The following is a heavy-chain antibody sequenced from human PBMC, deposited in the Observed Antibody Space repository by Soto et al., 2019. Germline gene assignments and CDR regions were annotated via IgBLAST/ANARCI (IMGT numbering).Heavy chain of an antibody. CDR3: AKGSEFSNSYTLDFDF. J-gene: IGHJ4*02. CDR1: GFTFSSYA. CDR2: ISGNGGST. D-gene: IGHD6-6*01. Sequence: PGGSLRLSCAASGFTFSSYAMSWVRQALGRGLEWVSIISGNGGSTYYAASVKGRFTISRDNTKNTLYLQMDSLTAEDTAVYYCAKGSEFSNSYTLDFDFWGQGALVTVSS. V-gene: IGHV3-23*01.